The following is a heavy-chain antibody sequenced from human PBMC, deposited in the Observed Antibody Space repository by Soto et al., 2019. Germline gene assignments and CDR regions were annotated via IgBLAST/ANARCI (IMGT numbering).Heavy chain of an antibody. CDR3: AKGQHCSTTSCYFYFYGMDV. J-gene: IGHJ6*02. CDR2: ISYDGSNK. CDR1: GFIFNTYG. D-gene: IGHD2-2*01. V-gene: IGHV3-30*18. Sequence: QVQLVESGGGVVQPGRSLRLSCAASGFIFNTYGMHWVRQAPGKGLEWVAVISYDGSNKYYVGSVKGRLTISRDNSKNKLYLQMNSLRAEDTAVYYCAKGQHCSTTSCYFYFYGMDVWGQGTKVAVSS.